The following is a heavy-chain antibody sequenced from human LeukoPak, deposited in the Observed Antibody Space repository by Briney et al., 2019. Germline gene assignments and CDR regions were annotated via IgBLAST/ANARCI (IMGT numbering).Heavy chain of an antibody. J-gene: IGHJ5*02. CDR2: IYTSAST. V-gene: IGHV4-4*09. Sequence: PSETLSLTCTVSGDSINSHYWSWIRQPPGKGLEWIGFIYTSASTNYNPSLKSRVTMSGGPSKNQVSLTLNSVTAADTAVYYCARHWIETTKTHSFWFVPWGEGTGVSVSS. D-gene: IGHD1-1*01. CDR1: GDSINSHY. CDR3: ARHWIETTKTHSFWFVP.